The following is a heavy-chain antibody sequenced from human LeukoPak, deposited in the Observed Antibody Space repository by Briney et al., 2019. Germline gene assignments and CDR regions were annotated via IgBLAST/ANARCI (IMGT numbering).Heavy chain of an antibody. CDR2: ITSSTTYT. CDR1: GFTFDDYT. V-gene: IGHV3-21*01. J-gene: IGHJ3*01. D-gene: IGHD3-10*02. Sequence: GGSLRLSCAASGFTFDDYTMHWVRQTPGKGLEWVSSITSSTTYTYYSDSVKGRFTVSRDNAKNSLFLQMNSLRAEDTAVYYCVRCTFVLHKRCSAFDVWGQGTMVTVSA. CDR3: VRCTFVLHKRCSAFDV.